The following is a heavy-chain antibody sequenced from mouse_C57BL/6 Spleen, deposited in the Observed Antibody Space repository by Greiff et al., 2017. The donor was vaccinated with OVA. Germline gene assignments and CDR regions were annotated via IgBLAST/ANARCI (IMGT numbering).Heavy chain of an antibody. CDR3: ARDGGYDGGAWFAY. Sequence: EVMLVESEGGLVQPGSSMKLSCTASGFTFSDYYMAWVRQVPEKGLEWVANINYDGSSTYYLDSLKSRFIISRDNAKNILYLQMSSLKSEDTATYYCARDGGYDGGAWFAYWGQGTLVTVSA. J-gene: IGHJ3*01. D-gene: IGHD2-2*01. V-gene: IGHV5-16*01. CDR1: GFTFSDYY. CDR2: INYDGSST.